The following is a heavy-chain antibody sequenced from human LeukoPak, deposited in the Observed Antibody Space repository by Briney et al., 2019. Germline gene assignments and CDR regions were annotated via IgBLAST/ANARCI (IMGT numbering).Heavy chain of an antibody. CDR1: GFTFSSYA. CDR2: ITSTGRTP. J-gene: IGHJ4*02. V-gene: IGHV3-23*05. D-gene: IGHD4-17*01. CDR3: AVIATVTPGY. Sequence: GGSLRLSCAASGFTFSSYAMNWVRQAPGKGLEWVSGITSTGRTPYYADSVKGRFTISRDSTNNTLYLQMDSLRVEDTAVYYCAVIATVTPGYWGQGTLVSVSS.